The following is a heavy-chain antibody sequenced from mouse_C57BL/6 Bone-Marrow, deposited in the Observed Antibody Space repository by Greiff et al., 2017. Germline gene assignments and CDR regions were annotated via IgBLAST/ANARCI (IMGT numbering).Heavy chain of an antibody. J-gene: IGHJ3*01. CDR3: ARGYYGSSSWFAY. CDR1: GYTFTDYY. V-gene: IGHV1-19*01. D-gene: IGHD1-1*01. CDR2: INPYNGGT. Sequence: EVQLQQSGPVLVKPGASVKMSCKASGYTFTDYYMNWVQQSHGKSLEWIGVINPYNGGTSYNQKFKGKATLTVDKSSSTAYMELNSLTSEDAAVYYSARGYYGSSSWFAYWGQGTLVTVSA.